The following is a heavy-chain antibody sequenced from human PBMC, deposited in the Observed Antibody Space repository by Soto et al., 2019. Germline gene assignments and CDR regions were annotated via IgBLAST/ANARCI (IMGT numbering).Heavy chain of an antibody. V-gene: IGHV1-46*01. J-gene: IGHJ4*02. Sequence: GASVKVSCKASGYRITSNEMYSVLQAPGQGLEWMGIISPSDGSTTYAQKFQGRVTMTRDTSTSTVYMELSSLRSEDTAVYYCARDRRDGYNTFDYWGQGTLVTVSS. CDR2: ISPSDGST. CDR1: GYRITSNE. CDR3: ARDRRDGYNTFDY. D-gene: IGHD5-12*01.